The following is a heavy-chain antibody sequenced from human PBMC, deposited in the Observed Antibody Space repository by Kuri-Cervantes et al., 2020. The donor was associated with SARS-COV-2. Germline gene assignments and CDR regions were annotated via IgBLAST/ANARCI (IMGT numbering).Heavy chain of an antibody. CDR1: GFSVSSNY. CDR2: ISSDGKT. J-gene: IGHJ3*02. D-gene: IGHD3-3*01. CDR3: ASFFQEEYAFDI. V-gene: IGHV3-53*05. Sequence: GESLKISCAASGFSVSSNYMSWVRQAPGQGLEWVSFISSDGKTYYADSVQGRFTISRDNSKNTLYLQMNSLRPDDTAVYYCASFFQEEYAFDIWGQGTMVTVSS.